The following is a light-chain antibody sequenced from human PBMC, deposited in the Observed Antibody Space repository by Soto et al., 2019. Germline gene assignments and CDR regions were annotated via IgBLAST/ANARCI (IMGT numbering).Light chain of an antibody. Sequence: KVMTQSPATLSVSPWERATLSCRASQSISSNLAWYQQKPGQAPRLLIYGAFNRATGIPARFSGSGSGTDFTLTISSLEPEDSAIYYCQQRNIWPPVTFGQGTRLEIK. J-gene: IGKJ5*01. CDR1: QSISSN. CDR3: QQRNIWPPVT. CDR2: GAF. V-gene: IGKV3-11*01.